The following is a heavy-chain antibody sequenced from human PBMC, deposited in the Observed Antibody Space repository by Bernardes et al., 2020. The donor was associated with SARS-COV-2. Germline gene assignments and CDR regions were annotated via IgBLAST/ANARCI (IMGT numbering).Heavy chain of an antibody. J-gene: IGHJ4*02. Sequence: GGSLRLSCSASGFTFSSYAMHWVRQAPGKGLEYVSSISSNGGSAYYADSVKGRFTISRDNSKNTLYLQMSSLKTDDTAVYYCVKDSSSWYYIDYWGQGTLVTVSS. CDR1: GFTFSSYA. CDR3: VKDSSSWYYIDY. D-gene: IGHD6-13*01. V-gene: IGHV3-64D*06. CDR2: ISSNGGSA.